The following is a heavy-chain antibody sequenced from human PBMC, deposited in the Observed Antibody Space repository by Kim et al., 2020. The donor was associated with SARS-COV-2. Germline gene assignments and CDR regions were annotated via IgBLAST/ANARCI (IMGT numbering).Heavy chain of an antibody. CDR1: GFTFSSYA. D-gene: IGHD1-26*01. J-gene: IGHJ5*02. CDR2: ISYDGSNK. CDR3: ARISSGSYRGWFDP. Sequence: GGSLRLSCAASGFTFSSYAMHWVRQAPGKGLEWVAVISYDGSNKYYADSVKGRFTISRDNSKNTLYLQMNSLRAEDTAVYYCARISSGSYRGWFDPWGQGTLVTVSS. V-gene: IGHV3-30*04.